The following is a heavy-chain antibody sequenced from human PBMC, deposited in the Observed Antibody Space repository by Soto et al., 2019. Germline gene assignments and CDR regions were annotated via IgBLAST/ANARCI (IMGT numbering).Heavy chain of an antibody. Sequence: QVQLVESGGGLVTPGGCLRLSCAASGFTFSDYYMSWIRQAQGRGLEWVSYIGGRGDNIYYSESVRGRFTVSRNNGRSSRHLQLHSLRAEDTAVYFCASDRGAQTTGITGVDHWGKGALVTVSS. CDR2: IGGRGDNI. V-gene: IGHV3-11*01. D-gene: IGHD1-1*01. J-gene: IGHJ4*02. CDR1: GFTFSDYY. CDR3: ASDRGAQTTGITGVDH.